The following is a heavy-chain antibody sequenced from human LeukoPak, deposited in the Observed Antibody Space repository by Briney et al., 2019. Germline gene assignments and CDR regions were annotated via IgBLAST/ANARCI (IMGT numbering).Heavy chain of an antibody. V-gene: IGHV1-2*02. CDR3: ARGGASGSYLWDAFDI. CDR1: GYTFTGYY. CDR2: INPNSGGT. J-gene: IGHJ3*02. D-gene: IGHD1-26*01. Sequence: ASVKVSCKASGYTFTGYYMHWGRQAPGQGLEWMGWINPNSGGTNYAQKFQGRVTMTRDTSISTAYMELSRLRSDDTAVYYCARGGASGSYLWDAFDIWGQGTMVTASS.